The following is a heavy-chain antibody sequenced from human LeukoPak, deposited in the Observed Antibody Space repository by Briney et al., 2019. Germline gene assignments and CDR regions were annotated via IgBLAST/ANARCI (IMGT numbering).Heavy chain of an antibody. Sequence: SETLSLTCAVYGGSFSGYYWSWIRQPPGKGLEWIGEINHSGSTNYNPSLKSRVTMSVDTSKNKFSLKLSSVTAADTAVYYCARDSGTTGEVKFDPWGQGTLVTVSS. CDR1: GGSFSGYY. V-gene: IGHV4-34*01. D-gene: IGHD3-10*01. CDR3: ARDSGTTGEVKFDP. J-gene: IGHJ5*02. CDR2: INHSGST.